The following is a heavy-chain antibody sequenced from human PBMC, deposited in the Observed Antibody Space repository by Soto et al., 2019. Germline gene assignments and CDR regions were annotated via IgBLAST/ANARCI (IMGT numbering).Heavy chain of an antibody. V-gene: IGHV3-15*01. D-gene: IGHD3-3*01. Sequence: GGSLSLSSAAYGFTLSNALRTWVRQAPVKGLEWVGRIKSKSDGATTDYAAPVRGRFIISRDDSKNTLYLQMNSLKTEDTAVYYCTTGLTIFGVVIDPWGQGTLVTVSS. CDR2: IKSKSDGATT. CDR3: TTGLTIFGVVIDP. J-gene: IGHJ5*02. CDR1: GFTLSNAL.